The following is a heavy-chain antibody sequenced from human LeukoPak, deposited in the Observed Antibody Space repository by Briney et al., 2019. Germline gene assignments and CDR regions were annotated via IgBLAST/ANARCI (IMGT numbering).Heavy chain of an antibody. V-gene: IGHV4-4*07. D-gene: IGHD6-19*01. CDR1: GCSISSYY. J-gene: IGHJ4*02. Sequence: SETLSLTCTVSGCSISSYYWSWIRQPAGKGLEWIGRIYTSGSTNYNPSLKSRVTISVDTSKNQFSLKLSSVTAADTAVYYCARALAVAGLGDYFDYWGQGTLVTVSS. CDR3: ARALAVAGLGDYFDY. CDR2: IYTSGST.